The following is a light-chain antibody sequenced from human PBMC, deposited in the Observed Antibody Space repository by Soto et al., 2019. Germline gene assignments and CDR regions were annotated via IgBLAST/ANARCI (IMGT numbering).Light chain of an antibody. CDR3: MQGTHWPYT. Sequence: DVVMTQSPLSLPVTLGQPASISCTSSQGLVYSDGNTHLIWFLQRPGQSPRRLIYNVSKRGSGVTGRFSGSGSGTDFTLKISRVEAEDIGTYYCMQGTHWPYTFGQGTKLEIK. J-gene: IGKJ2*01. CDR1: QGLVYSDGNTH. V-gene: IGKV2-30*01. CDR2: NVS.